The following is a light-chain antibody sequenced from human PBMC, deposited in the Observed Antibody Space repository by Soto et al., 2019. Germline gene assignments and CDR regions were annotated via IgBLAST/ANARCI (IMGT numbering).Light chain of an antibody. CDR1: QSISSN. V-gene: IGKV3D-15*01. CDR2: GAP. Sequence: DIVMTQSPAILSASPGDRATLSCRANQSISSNLAWYQQKPGQSPSLLIYGAPTRPTGVPARFSGSGSGTNFTLTINSLQSEDFAVYYCQMYNNWVATFGGGTKVDIK. J-gene: IGKJ4*02. CDR3: QMYNNWVAT.